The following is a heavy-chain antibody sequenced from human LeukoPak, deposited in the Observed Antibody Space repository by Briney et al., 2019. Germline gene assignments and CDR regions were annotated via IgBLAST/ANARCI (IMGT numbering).Heavy chain of an antibody. CDR2: INPNSGGT. CDR1: GYTFTGYY. V-gene: IGHV1-2*02. D-gene: IGHD4-17*01. Sequence: ASVKVSCKASGYTFTGYYIHWVRQAPGQGLEWMGWINPNSGGTNYAQKFQGRVTMTRDTSISTAYMELSRLRSDVTAVYYCARGYDYGDHLGAFDIWGQGTMVTVSS. CDR3: ARGYDYGDHLGAFDI. J-gene: IGHJ3*02.